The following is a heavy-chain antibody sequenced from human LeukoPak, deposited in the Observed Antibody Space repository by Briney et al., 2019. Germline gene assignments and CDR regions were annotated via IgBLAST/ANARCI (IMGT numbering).Heavy chain of an antibody. CDR2: IYSSGST. V-gene: IGHV4-59*01. J-gene: IGHJ4*02. Sequence: PSQTLSLTCTVSGGSTSSYYWSWIRQSPGKGLEWIGHIYSSGSTNYNPSLKSRVTISIDTSKNQFSLKLSSVTAADTALYYCARNYDNSGYTAFGYWGRGTLVTVSS. CDR3: ARNYDNSGYTAFGY. CDR1: GGSTSSYY. D-gene: IGHD3-22*01.